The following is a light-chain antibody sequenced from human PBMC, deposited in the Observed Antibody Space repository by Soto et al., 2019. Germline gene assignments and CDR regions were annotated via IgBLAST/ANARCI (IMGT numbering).Light chain of an antibody. CDR3: AAWDDALSGVI. V-gene: IGLV1-47*01. CDR1: RSNIGSNY. J-gene: IGLJ2*01. CDR2: RNS. Sequence: QSVLIQPPSASGTPGQRVTISCSGSRSNIGSNYVHWYQQFPRTAPKLLISRNSQRPSGVPDRFSGSKSGTSASLAISGLRSEDEADYYCAAWDDALSGVIVGGGTKLT.